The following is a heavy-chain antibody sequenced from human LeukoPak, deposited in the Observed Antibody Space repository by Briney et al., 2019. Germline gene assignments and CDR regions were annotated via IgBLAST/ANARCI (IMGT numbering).Heavy chain of an antibody. Sequence: GASVTVSCKASGYTFTGYYIHWVRQAPGQGLEWMGGIIPIFGTANYAQKFQGRVTITTDESTSTAYMELSSLRSEDTAVYYCAWSSYDSSGYSPEGMGAFDIWGQGTMVTVSS. J-gene: IGHJ3*02. CDR3: AWSSYDSSGYSPEGMGAFDI. CDR1: GYTFTGYY. V-gene: IGHV1-69*05. CDR2: IIPIFGTA. D-gene: IGHD3-22*01.